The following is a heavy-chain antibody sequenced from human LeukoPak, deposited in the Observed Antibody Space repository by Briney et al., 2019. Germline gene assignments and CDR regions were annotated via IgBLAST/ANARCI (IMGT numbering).Heavy chain of an antibody. D-gene: IGHD6-13*01. V-gene: IGHV1-24*01. CDR1: GYTLTELS. CDR2: FDPEDGET. CDR3: ATVVGQLVYFDY. Sequence: ASVKVSCKVSGYTLTELSMHWVRQAPGKGLEWMGGFDPEDGETIYAQKFQGRVTMTEDTSTDTAYMELSSLRSEDTAVYYCATVVGQLVYFDYWGQGTLVTVSS. J-gene: IGHJ4*02.